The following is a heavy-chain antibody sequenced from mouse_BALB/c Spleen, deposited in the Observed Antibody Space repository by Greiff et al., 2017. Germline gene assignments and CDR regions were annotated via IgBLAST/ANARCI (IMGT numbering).Heavy chain of an antibody. CDR2: ISSGGSYT. Sequence: EVKLMESGGGLVKPGGSLKLSCAASGFTFSSYAMSWVRQTPEKRLEWVATISSGGSYTYYPDSVKGRFTISRDNAKNTLYLQMSSLRSEDTAMYYCARRPDDYWGQGTTLTVSS. CDR3: ARRPDDY. J-gene: IGHJ2*01. V-gene: IGHV5-9-3*01. CDR1: GFTFSSYA.